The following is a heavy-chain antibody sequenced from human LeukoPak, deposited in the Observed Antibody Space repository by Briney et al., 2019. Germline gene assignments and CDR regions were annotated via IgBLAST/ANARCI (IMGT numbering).Heavy chain of an antibody. V-gene: IGHV3-74*01. D-gene: IGHD6-25*01. CDR3: ARLGRRGGVAALDY. CDR1: GFTFSSYW. CDR2: INSDGSST. J-gene: IGHJ4*02. Sequence: GGSLRLSCAASGFTFSSYWMHWVRHAPGKGLVWVSRINSDGSSTSYADSVKGRFTISRDNAKNTLYLQMNSLRAEDTAVYYCARLGRRGGVAALDYWGQGTLVTVSS.